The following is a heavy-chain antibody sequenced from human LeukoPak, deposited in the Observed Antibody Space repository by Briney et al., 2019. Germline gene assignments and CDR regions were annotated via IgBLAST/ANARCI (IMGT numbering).Heavy chain of an antibody. D-gene: IGHD2-2*01. Sequence: GGSLRLSCAASGCTFSSYWMHWVRQAPGKGLVWVSRINSDGSSTSYADSVKGRFTLSRDNAKNTLYLQMNSLRAEDTAVYYCARPNDLVVPAAMTRSEFDYWGQGTLVTVSS. J-gene: IGHJ4*02. V-gene: IGHV3-74*01. CDR3: ARPNDLVVPAAMTRSEFDY. CDR2: INSDGSST. CDR1: GCTFSSYW.